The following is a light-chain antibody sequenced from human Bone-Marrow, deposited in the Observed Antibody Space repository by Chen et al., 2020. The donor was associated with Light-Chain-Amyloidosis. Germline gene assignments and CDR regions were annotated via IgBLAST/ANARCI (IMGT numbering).Light chain of an antibody. J-gene: IGKJ1*01. CDR3: QQYGSSPLT. V-gene: IGKV3-20*01. CDR2: GAS. Sequence: EIVLTQSPGTLYLSPGERATLSCRASQSVSSSYLAWYQQKPGQAPRLLSYGASSRATGIPDRFSGSESGTDFTLTISRLEPEDFAVYYCQQYGSSPLTFGQGTKVEI. CDR1: QSVSSSY.